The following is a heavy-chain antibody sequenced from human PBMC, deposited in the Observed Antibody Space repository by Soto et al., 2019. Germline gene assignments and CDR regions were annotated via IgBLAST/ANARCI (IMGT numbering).Heavy chain of an antibody. J-gene: IGHJ3*02. CDR3: ARDVEYTNSWSPFSKAFQI. CDR2: IIPIFGTP. V-gene: IGHV1-69*12. CDR1: GNTFTNYA. D-gene: IGHD6-13*01. Sequence: QVQLVQSGAEVKKPGSSVKVSCKASGNTFTNYAINWVRQAPGQGLEWMGGIIPIFGTPDYAQKFQGRVTITADESTSSVYMELSSLTSEDTAVYYCARDVEYTNSWSPFSKAFQIWGQGTMVTVSS.